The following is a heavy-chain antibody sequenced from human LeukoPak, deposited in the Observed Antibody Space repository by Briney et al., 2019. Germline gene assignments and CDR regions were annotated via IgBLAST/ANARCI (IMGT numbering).Heavy chain of an antibody. D-gene: IGHD2-2*01. V-gene: IGHV4-59*01. CDR1: GTSISRYY. J-gene: IGHJ4*02. CDR2: VYSSGST. Sequence: SETLSLTCTVSGTSISRYYLNWIRQSPGKGLEWIGYVYSSGSTNYNPSLKSRVTISVDTSKSQFSLRLSSVTAADTAVYYCAGGGYCSRSNCFAPLFDWWGQGMLVTVSS. CDR3: AGGGYCSRSNCFAPLFDW.